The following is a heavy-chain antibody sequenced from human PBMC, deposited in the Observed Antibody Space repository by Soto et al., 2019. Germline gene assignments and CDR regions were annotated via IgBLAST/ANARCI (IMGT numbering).Heavy chain of an antibody. D-gene: IGHD3-3*01. J-gene: IGHJ4*02. Sequence: GESLKISCKGSGYSFTSYWIGWVRQMPGKGLEWMGIIYPGDSDTRYSPSFQGQVTISADKSISTAYLQWSSLKASDTAMYYCARLGLDYDFWSGYYRILCYFDYWGQGTLVTVSS. CDR2: IYPGDSDT. V-gene: IGHV5-51*01. CDR3: ARLGLDYDFWSGYYRILCYFDY. CDR1: GYSFTSYW.